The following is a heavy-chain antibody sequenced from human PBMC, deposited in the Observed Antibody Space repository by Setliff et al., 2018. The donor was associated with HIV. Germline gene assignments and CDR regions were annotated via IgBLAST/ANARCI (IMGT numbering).Heavy chain of an antibody. CDR2: VYWNSDSL. D-gene: IGHD3-22*01. Sequence: LRLSCAASGFIFHEYSMHWVRQAPGKGLEWVSGVYWNSDSLGYADSVQGRFVISRDNAKKSLYLQMNSLKTEDTALYYCAKGSPRYDSRGHPDSWGQGTLVTVSS. CDR1: GFIFHEYS. J-gene: IGHJ4*02. CDR3: AKGSPRYDSRGHPDS. V-gene: IGHV3-9*01.